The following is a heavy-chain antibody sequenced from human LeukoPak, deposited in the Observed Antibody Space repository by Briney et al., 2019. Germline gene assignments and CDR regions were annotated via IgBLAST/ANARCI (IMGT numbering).Heavy chain of an antibody. Sequence: GESPKISCKGSGYSFTSYWIGWVRQMPGKGLEWMGIIYPGDSDTRYSPSFQGQVTISADKSISTAYLQWSSLKASDTAMYYCARRSRGLRFLEWLSDDYWGQGTLVTVSS. CDR2: IYPGDSDT. D-gene: IGHD3-3*01. CDR3: ARRSRGLRFLEWLSDDY. J-gene: IGHJ4*02. V-gene: IGHV5-51*01. CDR1: GYSFTSYW.